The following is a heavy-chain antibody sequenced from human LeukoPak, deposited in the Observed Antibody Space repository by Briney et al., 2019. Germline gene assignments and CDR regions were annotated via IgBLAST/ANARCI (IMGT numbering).Heavy chain of an antibody. V-gene: IGHV5-51*01. J-gene: IGHJ4*02. CDR3: AKVDTAMVTDY. CDR2: IYPGDSDT. D-gene: IGHD5-18*01. CDR1: GYSFTSYW. Sequence: GESLVISCKGSGYSFTSYWIGWVGQMPGKGLEWMGIIYPGDSDTRYSPSFQGQVTISADKSISTAYLQWSSLKASDTAMYYCAKVDTAMVTDYWGQGTLVTVSS.